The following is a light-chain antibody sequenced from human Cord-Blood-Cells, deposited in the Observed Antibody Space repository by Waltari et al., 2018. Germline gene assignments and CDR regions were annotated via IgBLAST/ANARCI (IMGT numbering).Light chain of an antibody. CDR2: GNS. J-gene: IGLJ2*01. CDR3: QSYDSSLKVV. CDR1: RSNIGAGYD. Sequence: SVLTQSPSVSGATGQRVTISCTGSRSNIGAGYDVHWYQQLPGTAPKLLIYGNSNRPSGVPDRFSGSKSGTSASLAITGLQAEDEADYYCQSYDSSLKVVFGGGTKLTVL. V-gene: IGLV1-40*01.